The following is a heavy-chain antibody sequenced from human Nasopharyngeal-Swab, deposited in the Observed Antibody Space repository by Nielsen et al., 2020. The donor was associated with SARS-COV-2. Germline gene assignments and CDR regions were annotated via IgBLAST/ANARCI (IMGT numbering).Heavy chain of an antibody. V-gene: IGHV3-11*04. CDR3: ARGRYCSSTSCRSLMDV. Sequence: GESLKISCAASGFIFSDYYMSWIRQAPGKGLEWVSYISSSGSTIHYADSVKGRFTISRDNTKNTLYLQMNSLRAEDTAVYYCARGRYCSSTSCRSLMDVWGKGTTVTVS. CDR2: ISSSGSTI. D-gene: IGHD2-2*01. CDR1: GFIFSDYY. J-gene: IGHJ6*03.